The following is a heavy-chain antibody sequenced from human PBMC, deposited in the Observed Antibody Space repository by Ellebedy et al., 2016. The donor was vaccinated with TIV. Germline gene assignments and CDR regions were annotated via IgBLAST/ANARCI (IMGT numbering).Heavy chain of an antibody. D-gene: IGHD4-17*01. CDR2: INPSGGST. V-gene: IGHV1-46*01. J-gene: IGHJ1*01. Sequence: ASVKVSXXASGYTFTSYYMHWVRQAPGQGLEWMGIINPSGGSTSYAQKFQGRVTMTRDTSTSTVYMELSSLRSEDTAVYYCARGKAFWMTTVTTEYFQHWGQGTLVTVSS. CDR3: ARGKAFWMTTVTTEYFQH. CDR1: GYTFTSYY.